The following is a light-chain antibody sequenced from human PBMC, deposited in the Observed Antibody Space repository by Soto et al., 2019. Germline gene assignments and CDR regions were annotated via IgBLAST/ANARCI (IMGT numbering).Light chain of an antibody. CDR2: GAS. CDR1: QSIDNK. V-gene: IGKV3-15*01. Sequence: IVKTQSPATLSVSPGERATLSCRASQSIDNKLAWYQQRPGQAPRLLIYGASTRVTGIPGRFSGSGSGTEFTLTISGLQSEDFGVYYCQQYKSWRTFGQGTNVETK. J-gene: IGKJ1*01. CDR3: QQYKSWRT.